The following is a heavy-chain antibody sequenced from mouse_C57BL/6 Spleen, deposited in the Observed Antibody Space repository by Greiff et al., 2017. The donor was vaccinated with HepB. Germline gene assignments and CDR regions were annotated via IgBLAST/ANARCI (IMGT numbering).Heavy chain of an antibody. J-gene: IGHJ1*03. V-gene: IGHV5-9-1*02. D-gene: IGHD2-3*01. Sequence: EVKLMESGEGLVKPGGSLKLSCAASGFTFSSYAMSWVRQTPEKRLEWVAYISSGGDYIYYADTVKGRFTISRDNARNTLYLQMSSLKSEDTAMYYCTRGPIYDGYYWYFDVWGTGTTVTVSS. CDR1: GFTFSSYA. CDR3: TRGPIYDGYYWYFDV. CDR2: ISSGGDYI.